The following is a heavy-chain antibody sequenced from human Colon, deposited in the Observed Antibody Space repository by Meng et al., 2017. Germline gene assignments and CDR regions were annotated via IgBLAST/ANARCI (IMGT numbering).Heavy chain of an antibody. CDR2: SYYSGST. CDR1: GISISSATY. Sequence: QVRPQESGPGLVKPSGTLSLTCAVSGISISSATYWTWVRQSPGKGLEWIGESYYSGSTSYNPSLKSRVTISLDKSKNQFSLILTSVTAADTAIYYCASSSGWWRLDSWGQGTLVTVSS. D-gene: IGHD6-19*01. J-gene: IGHJ4*02. V-gene: IGHV4-4*02. CDR3: ASSSGWWRLDS.